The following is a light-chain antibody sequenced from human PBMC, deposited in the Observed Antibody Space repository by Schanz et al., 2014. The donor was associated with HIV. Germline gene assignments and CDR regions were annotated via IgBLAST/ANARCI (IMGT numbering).Light chain of an antibody. CDR2: GAS. V-gene: IGKV3-20*01. CDR1: QSVSRY. Sequence: EIVLTQSPGTLSLSPGERATLSCRASQSVSRYLAWYQQKPGQAPRLLIYGASSRATGIPDRFSGSGSGTDFTLTISRVEPEGFAVYYCQHYGDSRGTFGGGTEVDIK. CDR3: QHYGDSRGT. J-gene: IGKJ4*01.